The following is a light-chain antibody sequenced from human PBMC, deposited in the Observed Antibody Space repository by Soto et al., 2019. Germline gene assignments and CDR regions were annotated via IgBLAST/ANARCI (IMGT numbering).Light chain of an antibody. CDR2: AAS. CDR3: QQSRSVPFT. CDR1: QSISDY. Sequence: DIRMTQSPLSLSASVGDRVTITCRASQSISDYVNWYQQKPGKAPKLLIFAASSLPSGVPSRFSGSSSGKVFPLAISRLSPEDYTNYHCQQSRSVPFTFGPGTKVHIE. J-gene: IGKJ3*01. V-gene: IGKV1-39*01.